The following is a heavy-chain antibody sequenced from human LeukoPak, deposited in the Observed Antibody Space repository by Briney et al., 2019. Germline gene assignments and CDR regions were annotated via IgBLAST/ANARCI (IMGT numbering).Heavy chain of an antibody. CDR2: IKQDGSEK. CDR3: ARDHLVGAYDY. Sequence: GGSLRLSCAVSGITLSNYGMSWVRQAPGKGLEWVANIKQDGSEKYYVDSVKGRFTISRDNAKNSLYLQMNSLRAEDTAVYYCARDHLVGAYDYWGQGTLVTVSS. CDR1: GITLSNYG. J-gene: IGHJ4*02. V-gene: IGHV3-7*01. D-gene: IGHD1-26*01.